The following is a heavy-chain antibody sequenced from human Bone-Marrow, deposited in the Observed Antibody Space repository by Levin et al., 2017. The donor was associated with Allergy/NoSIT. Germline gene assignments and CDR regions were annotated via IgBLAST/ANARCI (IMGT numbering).Heavy chain of an antibody. CDR2: IQSQTDGGTS. CDR1: GFTFSSAY. D-gene: IGHD3-10*01. J-gene: IGHJ6*02. CDR3: VTALPDYDSGNSHRTDDGLYV. V-gene: IGHV3-15*01. Sequence: GESLKISCAASGFTFSSAYMSWVRQTPGKGLEWVGRIQSQTDGGTSDYATSVKGSFTISRDDSKDTLYLQMNTLQTADTALYYCVTALPDYDSGNSHRTDDGLYVWGQGTTVTVS.